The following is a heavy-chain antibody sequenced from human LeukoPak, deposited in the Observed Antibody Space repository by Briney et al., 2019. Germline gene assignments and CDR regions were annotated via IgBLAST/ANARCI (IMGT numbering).Heavy chain of an antibody. J-gene: IGHJ5*02. Sequence: GASVKVSCKASGYTFTSYDINWVRQATGQGLEWMGWMNPDSGNTGYAQNFQGRVTMTRSTSTSTAYMGLSSLRSEDTAVYYCARGAWPAVIATRWFDPWGQGTQVTVSS. D-gene: IGHD2-2*01. V-gene: IGHV1-8*01. CDR2: MNPDSGNT. CDR1: GYTFTSYD. CDR3: ARGAWPAVIATRWFDP.